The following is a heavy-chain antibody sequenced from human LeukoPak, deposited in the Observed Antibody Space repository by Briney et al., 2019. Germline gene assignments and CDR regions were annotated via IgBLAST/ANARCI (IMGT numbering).Heavy chain of an antibody. V-gene: IGHV1-8*01. D-gene: IGHD1-20*01. CDR3: ARVFEDNWNDFDY. CDR1: GYTFTSYD. CDR2: MNPNSCNT. Sequence: PRASVKVSCKASGYTFTSYDINWVRQATGQGLEGMGWMNPNSCNTGYALKFKGRVTMTRNTSISTAYMELSSLKSEDTAVYSCARVFEDNWNDFDYWGQGTLVTVSS. J-gene: IGHJ4*02.